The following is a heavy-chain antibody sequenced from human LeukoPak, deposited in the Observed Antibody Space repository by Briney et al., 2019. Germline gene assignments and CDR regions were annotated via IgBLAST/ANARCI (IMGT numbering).Heavy chain of an antibody. D-gene: IGHD4-17*01. J-gene: IGHJ4*02. CDR1: GFTFSSYA. Sequence: GRSLRLSCAASGFTFSSYAMSWVRQAPGKGLEWVSAISGSGGSTYYADSVKGRFTISRDNYKNTLYLQMNSLRAEDTAVYYCAKVYSYGDYYFDYWGQGTLVTVSS. CDR3: AKVYSYGDYYFDY. V-gene: IGHV3-23*01. CDR2: ISGSGGST.